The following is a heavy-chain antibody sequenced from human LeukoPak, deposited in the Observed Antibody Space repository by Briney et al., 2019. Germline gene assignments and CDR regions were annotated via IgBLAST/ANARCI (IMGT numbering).Heavy chain of an antibody. D-gene: IGHD1-26*01. CDR3: AKDLGRYRNNFFDY. CDR1: GFTFNSYA. CDR2: ISGSGAST. Sequence: PGGSLRLSCAASGFTFNSYAMSWVRQAPGKGLEWVSAISGSGASTYYADAVKGRFTISRDNSKNTLYLQMNSLRADDTAVYYCAKDLGRYRNNFFDYWGQGNLVTVSS. J-gene: IGHJ4*02. V-gene: IGHV3-23*01.